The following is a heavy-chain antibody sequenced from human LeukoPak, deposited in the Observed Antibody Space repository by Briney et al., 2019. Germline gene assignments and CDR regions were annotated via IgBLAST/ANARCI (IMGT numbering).Heavy chain of an antibody. CDR2: IYYSGST. Sequence: SETLSLTCTVSGGSISSSSYYWGWIRQPPGKGLEWIGSIYYSGSTYYNPSLKSRVTISVDTSKNQFSLKLSSVTAADTAVYYCARGGYNLSMGIDYWGQGTLVTVSP. CDR1: GGSISSSSYY. V-gene: IGHV4-39*01. J-gene: IGHJ4*02. CDR3: ARGGYNLSMGIDY. D-gene: IGHD5-24*01.